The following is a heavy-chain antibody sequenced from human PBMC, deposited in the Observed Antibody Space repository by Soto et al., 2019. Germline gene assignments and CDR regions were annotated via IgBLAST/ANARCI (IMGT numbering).Heavy chain of an antibody. Sequence: QVQLQESGPGLVKPSQTLSLTCTVSGGSISSGNYYWSWIRQPPGKDLEWIGFISYSGSTYYNASLKSRVTISVDTSKNQFSLNLSFVTAADTAVYYCATMGTPATGLYYFDYWGQGTLVTVSS. V-gene: IGHV4-30-4*01. CDR3: ATMGTPATGLYYFDY. CDR1: GGSISSGNYY. CDR2: ISYSGST. J-gene: IGHJ4*02. D-gene: IGHD1-7*01.